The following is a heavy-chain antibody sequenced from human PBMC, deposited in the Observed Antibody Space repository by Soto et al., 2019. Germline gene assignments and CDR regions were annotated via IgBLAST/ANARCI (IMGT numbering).Heavy chain of an antibody. Sequence: QVQLQQWGAGLLKPSETLSLTCAVYGGSFSGYYWSWIRQPPGKGLEWIGEINHSGSTNYNPSLKSRATISVDTSKNQFSLKLSSVTAADTAVYYCARAGDIVVVVAATGNWFDPWGQGTLVTVSS. CDR2: INHSGST. D-gene: IGHD2-15*01. CDR3: ARAGDIVVVVAATGNWFDP. J-gene: IGHJ5*02. V-gene: IGHV4-34*01. CDR1: GGSFSGYY.